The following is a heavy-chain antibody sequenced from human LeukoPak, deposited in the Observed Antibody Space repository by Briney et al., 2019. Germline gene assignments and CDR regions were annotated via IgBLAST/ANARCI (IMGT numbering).Heavy chain of an antibody. J-gene: IGHJ6*02. CDR3: ARDKRIVATINPRGYYGMDV. D-gene: IGHD5-12*01. V-gene: IGHV1-2*02. CDR1: GYTFTGYY. CDR2: ISPNSGGT. Sequence: ASVKVSCKASGYTFTGYYMHWVRQAPGQGLEWMGWISPNSGGTNYAQKFQGRVTMTRDTSISTAYMELSRLRSDDTAVYYCARDKRIVATINPRGYYGMDVWGQGTTVTVSS.